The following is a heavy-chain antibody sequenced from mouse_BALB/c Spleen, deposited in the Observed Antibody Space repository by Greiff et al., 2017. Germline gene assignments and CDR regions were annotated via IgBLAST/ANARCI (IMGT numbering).Heavy chain of an antibody. CDR1: GYSITSDYA. CDR2: ISYSGST. CDR3: ASTVVARGYAMDY. Sequence: EVKLQESGPGLVKPSQSLSLTCTVTGYSITSDYAWNWIRQFPGNKLEWMGYISYSGSTSYNPSLKSRISITRDTSKNQFFLQLNSVTTEDTATYYCASTVVARGYAMDYWGQGTSVTVSS. J-gene: IGHJ4*01. V-gene: IGHV3-2*02. D-gene: IGHD1-1*01.